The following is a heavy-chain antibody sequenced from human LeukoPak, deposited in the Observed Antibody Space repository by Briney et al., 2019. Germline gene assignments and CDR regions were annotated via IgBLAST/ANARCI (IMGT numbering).Heavy chain of an antibody. CDR2: IYPGDSDT. V-gene: IGHV5-51*01. Sequence: GESLKISCKGSGYSFTSYWIGWVRQMPGKGLEWMGIIYPGDSDTRYSPSFQGQVTISADKSISTAYLQWSSLKASDTAMYYCARLRIAVAGTFGLDYWGQGTLVTVSS. D-gene: IGHD6-19*01. CDR3: ARLRIAVAGTFGLDY. CDR1: GYSFTSYW. J-gene: IGHJ4*02.